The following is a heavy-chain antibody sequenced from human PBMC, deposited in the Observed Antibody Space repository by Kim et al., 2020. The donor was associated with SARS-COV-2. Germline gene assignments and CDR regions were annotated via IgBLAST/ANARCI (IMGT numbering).Heavy chain of an antibody. D-gene: IGHD3-22*01. CDR3: AKDADPNNYFDSSCYDY. CDR2: ITRGGST. J-gene: IGHJ4*02. V-gene: IGHV3-23*01. Sequence: GGSLRLSCAASGFTFSNYAMNWVRQAPGKGLQWVSVITRGGSTHYADSVKGLFTISRDNSKNTLYLQMNSLRAEDTAIYYCAKDADPNNYFDSSCYDYWGQGTLGTVSP. CDR1: GFTFSNYA.